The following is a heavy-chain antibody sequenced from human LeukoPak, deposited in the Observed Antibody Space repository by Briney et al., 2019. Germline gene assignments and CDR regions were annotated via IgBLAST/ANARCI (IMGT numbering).Heavy chain of an antibody. D-gene: IGHD2-2*01. CDR3: ARGGVPAAISKKNNWFDP. CDR1: DDSITIYY. CDR2: IDHTGIT. V-gene: IGHV4-59*12. J-gene: IGHJ5*02. Sequence: SETLSLTCTVSDDSITIYYWSWIRQPPGKGLEWIGYIDHTGITNYNPSLNSRVTISRDTSKNHFSLELSSVTAADTAVYYCARGGVPAAISKKNNWFDPWGQGTLVTVSS.